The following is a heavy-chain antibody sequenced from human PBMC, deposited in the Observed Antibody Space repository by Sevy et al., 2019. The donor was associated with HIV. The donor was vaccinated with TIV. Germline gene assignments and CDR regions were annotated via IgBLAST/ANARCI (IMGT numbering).Heavy chain of an antibody. J-gene: IGHJ4*02. CDR1: GYIFTSFG. CDR2: ISGYTGNT. D-gene: IGHD1-26*01. Sequence: ASVKVSCKASGYIFTSFGISWVRQAPGQGLEWMAWISGYTGNTDYEEKFQDRVTVTTDTSTSTAYMELRSRRSDDTAVYYCARGRGWEVPWDLDYWGQGTLVTVSS. CDR3: ARGRGWEVPWDLDY. V-gene: IGHV1-18*01.